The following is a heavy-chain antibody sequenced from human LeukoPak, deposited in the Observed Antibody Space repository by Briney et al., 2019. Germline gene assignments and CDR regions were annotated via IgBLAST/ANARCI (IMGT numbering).Heavy chain of an antibody. J-gene: IGHJ3*02. V-gene: IGHV3-7*01. CDR1: GFTFSRHW. D-gene: IGHD1-26*01. CDR2: IKYDGSKI. CDR3: AREGDYMWSFLI. Sequence: GGSLRLSCAASGFTFSRHWMSRVRLAPGKGLEWVANIKYDGSKIYCVDSVKGRFTISRDNAKNSMYLQMNSLRAEDTALYYCAREGDYMWSFLIWGQGTMVTVSS.